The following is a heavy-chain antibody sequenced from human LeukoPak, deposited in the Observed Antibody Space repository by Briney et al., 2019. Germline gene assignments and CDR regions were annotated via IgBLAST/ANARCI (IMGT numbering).Heavy chain of an antibody. V-gene: IGHV3-64D*06. J-gene: IGHJ4*02. CDR1: GFTFSTYV. Sequence: PGGSLRLSCSVSGFTFSTYVTRWVRQAPGKGLEYVSAISSNGDNTYYADSVKGRFTISRDNSKNTLYLQMSSLRADDTAVYYCVRGTGYWGQGTLVTVSS. CDR2: ISSNGDNT. CDR3: VRGTGY.